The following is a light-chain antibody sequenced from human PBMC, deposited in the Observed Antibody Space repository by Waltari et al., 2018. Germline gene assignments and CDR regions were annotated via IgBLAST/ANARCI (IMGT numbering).Light chain of an antibody. V-gene: IGLV1-40*01. J-gene: IGLJ3*02. Sequence: QSGLTQPPSVSGAPAQRVTISCTGSSSNIGAGSDVHWYQLLPGTAPKLPIFAQKNRPSGVPDRFSGSTSGTSASPDITGLQVEDEADYYCQSYDSSLSASVFGGGTKMTGL. CDR2: AQK. CDR3: QSYDSSLSASV. CDR1: SSNIGAGSD.